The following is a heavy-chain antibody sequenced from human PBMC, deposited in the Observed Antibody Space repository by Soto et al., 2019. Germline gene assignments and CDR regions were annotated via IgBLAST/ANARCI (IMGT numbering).Heavy chain of an antibody. Sequence: QVQLVQSGAEVKKPGSSVKVSCKASGGTFSSYAISWVRQAPGQGLEWMGGILAIFGTANYAQKFQGRVKITADEYTSPAYKELSSLGSEDTAVYCCARRRFIVQGLIITGTGFDYLGQGTLVTFSS. J-gene: IGHJ4*02. CDR3: ARRRFIVQGLIITGTGFDY. CDR2: ILAIFGTA. D-gene: IGHD3-10*01. CDR1: GGTFSSYA. V-gene: IGHV1-69*01.